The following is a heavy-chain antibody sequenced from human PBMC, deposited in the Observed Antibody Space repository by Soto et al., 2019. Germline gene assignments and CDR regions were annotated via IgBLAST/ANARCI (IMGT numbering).Heavy chain of an antibody. D-gene: IGHD6-13*01. Sequence: QVQLVESGGGVVQPGRSLRLSCAASGFTFSDYAMHWVRQAPGKGLEWVAVISYDGSNQYYADSVKGRFTISRDTSKNTLVLQMNSLRPEDTAVYYCAKVEQQLDYYYGMDVWGQGTTVTVSS. J-gene: IGHJ6*02. CDR2: ISYDGSNQ. CDR3: AKVEQQLDYYYGMDV. CDR1: GFTFSDYA. V-gene: IGHV3-30-3*01.